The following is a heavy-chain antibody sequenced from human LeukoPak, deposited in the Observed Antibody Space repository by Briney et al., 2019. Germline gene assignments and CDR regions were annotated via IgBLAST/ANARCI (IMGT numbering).Heavy chain of an antibody. J-gene: IGHJ5*02. CDR1: GYTFSSYA. D-gene: IGHD5-18*01. CDR2: INAGSGNT. Sequence: WASVTLSCKASGYTFSSYAMHWVRQAPGQGLEWMGWINAGSGNTKYAQTFKGRVTITRDTSASTAYMELSSLRAEDTAVYYCARDGDVDTAMVTNGFYRWGQGTLVTVSS. V-gene: IGHV1-3*01. CDR3: ARDGDVDTAMVTNGFYR.